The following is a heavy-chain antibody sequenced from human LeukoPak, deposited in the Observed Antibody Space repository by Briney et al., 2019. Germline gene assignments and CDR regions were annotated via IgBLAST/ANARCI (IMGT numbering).Heavy chain of an antibody. D-gene: IGHD1-1*01. CDR2: IYHSGTT. J-gene: IGHJ5*02. CDR1: GGYISSFYW. V-gene: IGHV4-4*02. Sequence: SGTLSLTCAVSGGYISSFYWWSWVRQPPGKGLEWIGEIYHSGTTNSNPSLKSRVTISVDTSKNQFSLKLSSVTAADTAVYYCAVTWNADRTFAPWGQGILVTVS. CDR3: AVTWNADRTFAP.